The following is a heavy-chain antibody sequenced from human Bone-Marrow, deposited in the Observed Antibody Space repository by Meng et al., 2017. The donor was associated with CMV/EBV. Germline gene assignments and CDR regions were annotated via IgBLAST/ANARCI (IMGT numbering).Heavy chain of an antibody. V-gene: IGHV3-30*02. Sequence: GESLKISCAASGSSFSNHAMHWVRQAPGKGLEWVAFISYEGRDKFYGDSVKGRFTISRDNSKNTLYLQMNSLRTEDTAAYYCAREANTAFDIWGQGTMVTVSS. D-gene: IGHD1-26*01. CDR1: GSSFSNHA. CDR3: AREANTAFDI. J-gene: IGHJ3*02. CDR2: ISYEGRDK.